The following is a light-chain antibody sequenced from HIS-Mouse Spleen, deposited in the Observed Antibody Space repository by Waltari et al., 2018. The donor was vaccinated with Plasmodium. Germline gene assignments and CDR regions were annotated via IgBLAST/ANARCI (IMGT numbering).Light chain of an antibody. Sequence: QSVLTQPPSASGTPGQRVTISCSGSSSNLGSNPVNWYQQLPGTAPKLLIYSNNQRPSGVPDRFSGSKSGTSASLAISGLQSEDEADYYCAAWDDSLNGVFGGGTKLTVL. CDR3: AAWDDSLNGV. CDR1: SSNLGSNP. J-gene: IGLJ3*02. V-gene: IGLV1-44*01. CDR2: SNN.